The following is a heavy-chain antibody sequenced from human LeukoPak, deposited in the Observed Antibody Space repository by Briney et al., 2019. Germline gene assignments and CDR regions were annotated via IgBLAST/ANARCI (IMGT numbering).Heavy chain of an antibody. D-gene: IGHD2-21*01. CDR1: GGSISSYY. V-gene: IGHV4-59*01. Sequence: SETLSLTCTVSGGSISSYYWSWIRQPPGRGLEWIGYIYYSGSTNYNPSLKSRVTVSVDTSKNQFSLKLSSVTAADTAVYYCARVVTLRRYYYYYYMDVWGKGATVTVSS. CDR2: IYYSGST. J-gene: IGHJ6*03. CDR3: ARVVTLRRYYYYYYMDV.